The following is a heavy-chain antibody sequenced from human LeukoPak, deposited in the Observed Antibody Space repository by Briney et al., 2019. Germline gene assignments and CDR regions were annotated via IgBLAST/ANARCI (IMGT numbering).Heavy chain of an antibody. CDR2: ISAYNGNT. Sequence: ASVKVSCKASGYTFTSYGISWVRQAPGQGLEWMGWISAYNGNTNYAQKLQGRVTMTTDTSTSTAYMELRSLRSDDTAVYYCARERYCSGGSCYSFIWFDPWGQGTLVIVSS. CDR3: ARERYCSGGSCYSFIWFDP. J-gene: IGHJ5*02. D-gene: IGHD2-15*01. V-gene: IGHV1-18*01. CDR1: GYTFTSYG.